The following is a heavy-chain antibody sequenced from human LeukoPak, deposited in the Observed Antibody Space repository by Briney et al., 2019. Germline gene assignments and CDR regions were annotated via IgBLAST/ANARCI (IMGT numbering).Heavy chain of an antibody. J-gene: IGHJ4*02. CDR2: ISSSSSYI. V-gene: IGHV3-21*04. D-gene: IGHD2-15*01. Sequence: GGSLRLSCAASGFTFSTYSMNWVRQAPGKGLEWVSSISSSSSYIYYADSVKGRLTISRDNSKNTLYLQMNSLKTEDTAVYYCTRGGPLSPLDYWGQGTLVTVSS. CDR1: GFTFSTYS. CDR3: TRGGPLSPLDY.